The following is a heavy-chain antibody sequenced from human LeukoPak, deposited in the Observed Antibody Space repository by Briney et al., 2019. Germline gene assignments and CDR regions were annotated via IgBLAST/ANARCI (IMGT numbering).Heavy chain of an antibody. CDR1: GLTFSSYA. J-gene: IGHJ4*02. D-gene: IGHD1-1*01. V-gene: IGHV3-64D*06. CDR3: VKDMAGTTRGFDY. Sequence: GGSLRLSCSASGLTFSSYAMHWVRQAPGKGLEYVSAISSNGGSTYYADSVKGRFTISRDNSKNTLYLQMSSLRAEDTAVYYCVKDMAGTTRGFDYWGQGTLVTVSS. CDR2: ISSNGGST.